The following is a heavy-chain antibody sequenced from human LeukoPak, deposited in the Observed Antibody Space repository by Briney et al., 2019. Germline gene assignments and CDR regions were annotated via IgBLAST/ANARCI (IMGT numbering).Heavy chain of an antibody. CDR3: ASTIWFGTPRMDS. D-gene: IGHD3-10*01. V-gene: IGHV3-53*01. Sequence: GGSLRLSCAASGFTFSSYWMSWVRQAPGKGLEWISVIYGAGTTFYIDSVKGRFTISRDNSKNTLFLQMNSLRVEDTAVYYCASTIWFGTPRMDSWGQGTLVTVSS. J-gene: IGHJ4*02. CDR1: GFTFSSYW. CDR2: IYGAGTT.